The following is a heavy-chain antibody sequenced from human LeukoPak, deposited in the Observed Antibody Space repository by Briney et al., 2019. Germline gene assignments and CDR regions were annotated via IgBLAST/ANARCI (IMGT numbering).Heavy chain of an antibody. Sequence: GLSLRLSCAASGFTFSIYAMSWVRQAPGKGLQWVSSITSRGESTWYVDSVKGRFTITRGNSENTLYLQMHSLRAEDTAVYYCARDRPNYYGSDGHYYRRDGDYWGRGTLVSVSS. V-gene: IGHV3-23*01. CDR1: GFTFSIYA. CDR3: ARDRPNYYGSDGHYYRRDGDY. J-gene: IGHJ4*02. CDR2: ITSRGEST. D-gene: IGHD3-22*01.